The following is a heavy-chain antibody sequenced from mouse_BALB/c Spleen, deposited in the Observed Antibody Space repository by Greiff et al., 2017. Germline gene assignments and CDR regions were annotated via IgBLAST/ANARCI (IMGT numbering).Heavy chain of an antibody. D-gene: IGHD1-1*01. CDR2: IYPGNSDT. V-gene: IGHV1-5*01. Sequence: EVQLQQSGTVLARPGASVKMSCKASGYTFTSYWMHWVKQRPGQGLEWIGAIYPGNSDTSYNQKFKGKAKLTAVTSTSTAYMELSSLTNEDSAVYYCTRDYYGSENYFDDWGQGTTLTVSS. CDR1: GYTFTSYW. CDR3: TRDYYGSENYFDD. J-gene: IGHJ2*01.